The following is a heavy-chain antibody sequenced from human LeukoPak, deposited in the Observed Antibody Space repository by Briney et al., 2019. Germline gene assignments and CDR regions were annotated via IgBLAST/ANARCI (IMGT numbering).Heavy chain of an antibody. CDR1: GGSISRSSYY. J-gene: IGHJ3*02. CDR2: IYYSGST. V-gene: IGHV4-39*01. CDR3: ARGLSPPDFVVEPAARHSGAFDI. Sequence: SETLSLTCTVSGGSISRSSYYWGWIRQPPGKGLEWIGSIYYSGSTYYNPSLKSRVTISVDTSKNQFSLKLSSVTAADTAVYYRARGLSPPDFVVEPAARHSGAFDIWGQGTMVTVSS. D-gene: IGHD2-2*01.